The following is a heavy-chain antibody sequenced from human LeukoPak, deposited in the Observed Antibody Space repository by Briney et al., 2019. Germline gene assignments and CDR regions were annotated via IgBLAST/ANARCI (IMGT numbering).Heavy chain of an antibody. V-gene: IGHV3-23*01. CDR1: GFTFSSYA. CDR3: VKDRSIAAPNNDFFDS. CDR2: ISGSGGST. D-gene: IGHD6-6*01. J-gene: IGHJ4*02. Sequence: GGSLRLSCAASGFTFSSYAMSWVRQAPGKGLEWVSAISGSGGSTYYADSVKGRFTISRDNSKNTLYLQMSSLRADDTAVYYCVKDRSIAAPNNDFFDSWGQGALVTVSS.